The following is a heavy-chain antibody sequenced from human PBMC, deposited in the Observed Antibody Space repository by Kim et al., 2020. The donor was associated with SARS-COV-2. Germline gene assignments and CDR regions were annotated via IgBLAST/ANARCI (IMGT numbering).Heavy chain of an antibody. CDR1: GGSISSYY. CDR2: IYYSGSS. Sequence: SETLSLTCTVSGGSISSYYWSWIRQRQRPGLELIGNIYYSGSSNSNHTLTSRVSISVDMSKYQISLYLSPVTAADTAADECARAGRGAGPRVVGVDVGG. V-gene: IGHV4-59*13. D-gene: IGHD1-26*01. CDR3: ARAGRGAGPRVVGVDV. J-gene: IGHJ6*02.